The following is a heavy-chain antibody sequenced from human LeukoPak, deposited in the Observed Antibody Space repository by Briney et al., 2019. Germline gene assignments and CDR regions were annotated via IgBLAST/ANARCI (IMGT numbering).Heavy chain of an antibody. V-gene: IGHV1-69*04. D-gene: IGHD6-6*01. J-gene: IGHJ2*01. CDR2: IIPILGII. Sequence: EASVKVSCKASAGTFTIYAISWVRQAPGQGLELMGRIIPILGIINYAQKFQGRVTITADKSTSTAYMELSSLRSEDTAVYYCAGPLKSIAARYFDLWGRGTLVTVSS. CDR1: AGTFTIYA. CDR3: AGPLKSIAARYFDL.